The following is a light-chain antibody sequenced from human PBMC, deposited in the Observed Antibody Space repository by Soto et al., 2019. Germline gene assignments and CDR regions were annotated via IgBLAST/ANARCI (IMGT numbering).Light chain of an antibody. J-gene: IGKJ1*01. V-gene: IGKV1-5*01. Sequence: DIQMTQSPSTLSASVGDRLTITCRASQNISRWLAWYQQKPGRAPKLLIYDASSLESGVPSRFSGSGSETEFTLTISSLQPDDFATYYCQQYNSYSWTCGQGTKVEIK. CDR2: DAS. CDR1: QNISRW. CDR3: QQYNSYSWT.